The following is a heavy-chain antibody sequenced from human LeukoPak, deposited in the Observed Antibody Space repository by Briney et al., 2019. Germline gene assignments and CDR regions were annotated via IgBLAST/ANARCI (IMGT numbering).Heavy chain of an antibody. V-gene: IGHV4-4*07. J-gene: IGHJ3*02. CDR1: GGSISSYY. D-gene: IGHD3-22*01. CDR2: IYTRGST. CDR3: ARGSYFYDSFI. Sequence: RASETLSLTCTVSGGSISSYYWSWMRQPAGKGLEWIGRIYTRGSTNYNPSLKSRVTMSVETSKNQFSLKLSSVTAADTAVYYCARGSYFYDSFIRGQGTMVTVSS.